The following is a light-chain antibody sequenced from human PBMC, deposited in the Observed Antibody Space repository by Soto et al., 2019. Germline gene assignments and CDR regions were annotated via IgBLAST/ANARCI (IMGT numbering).Light chain of an antibody. Sequence: DIQTTQSPSFVSAFVGDRVTITCRASQGVSRWLVWYQQKPGKAPNLLIYGASSLESGVPSRFSGSGSGTEFTLTISSLQPEDSATYYCQQSDSLPYTFGQGTKLEIK. J-gene: IGKJ2*01. CDR1: QGVSRW. CDR3: QQSDSLPYT. V-gene: IGKV1-12*01. CDR2: GAS.